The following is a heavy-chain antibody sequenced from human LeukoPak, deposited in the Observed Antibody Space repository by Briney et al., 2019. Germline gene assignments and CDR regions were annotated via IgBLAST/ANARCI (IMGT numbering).Heavy chain of an antibody. CDR2: IYYSGST. CDR1: GGSISSYY. Sequence: PSETLSLTCTVSGGSISSYYWSWIRQPPGKGLEWIGYIYYSGSTNYNPSLKSRVTISVDTSKNQFSLKLSSVTAADTAVYYCARLPSSSWYSAFDIWGQGTMVTVS. D-gene: IGHD6-13*01. V-gene: IGHV4-59*08. J-gene: IGHJ3*02. CDR3: ARLPSSSWYSAFDI.